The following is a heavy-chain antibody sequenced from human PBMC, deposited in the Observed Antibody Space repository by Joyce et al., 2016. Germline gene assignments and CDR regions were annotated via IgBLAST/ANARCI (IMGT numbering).Heavy chain of an antibody. CDR2: IYYNGNT. Sequence: QLQLQESGPGLVKPSETLSLTCTVSGGSISSSRYYWGWIRQPPVKGLEWIGTIYYNGNTDYNTSLKSRVTISVDTSKNLFSLNLNSVTAADTAVYYCARHGWDGGDYLDYWGQGTLVTVSS. D-gene: IGHD4-23*01. CDR1: GGSISSSRYY. CDR3: ARHGWDGGDYLDY. V-gene: IGHV4-39*01. J-gene: IGHJ4*02.